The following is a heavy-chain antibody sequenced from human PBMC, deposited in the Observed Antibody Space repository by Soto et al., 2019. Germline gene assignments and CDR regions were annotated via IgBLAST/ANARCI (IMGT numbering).Heavy chain of an antibody. D-gene: IGHD2-8*01. V-gene: IGHV4-4*02. J-gene: IGHJ6*02. CDR2: IFHSGNT. CDR3: ARRTWGMDV. CDR1: SGSIDTTNW. Sequence: QVQLQESGPGLVKPSGTLSLTCAVSSGSIDTTNWWSWVRQPPGKGLEWIGEIFHSGNTYYNPSLASRVTISVDTSKNQFSLNLRSVTAADTAVYYCARRTWGMDVWGQGTTVTVS.